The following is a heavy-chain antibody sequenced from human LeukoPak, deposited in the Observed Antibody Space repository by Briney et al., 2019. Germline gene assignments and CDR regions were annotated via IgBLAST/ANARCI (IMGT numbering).Heavy chain of an antibody. J-gene: IGHJ4*02. D-gene: IGHD3-22*01. CDR3: AKEEVISGNHGVYFDY. CDR1: GFTFRSYG. Sequence: GGSLRLXCAAPGFTFRSYGMHWVRQAPGKGLEWVAFIRYDGNSNYYADSVKGRFTISRDNSRSTLYLQMNSLRAEDTAVYYCAKEEVISGNHGVYFDYWGQGTLVTVSS. CDR2: IRYDGNSN. V-gene: IGHV3-30*02.